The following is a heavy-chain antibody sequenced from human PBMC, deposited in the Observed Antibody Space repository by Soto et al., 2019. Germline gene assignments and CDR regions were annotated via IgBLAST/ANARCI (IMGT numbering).Heavy chain of an antibody. Sequence: QVHLVQSGVEVKKPGASAKVSCKASGFTFSSDGFSWVRQAPGQGLEWMGWISSYNGERNFAQKFQGRVTMTTDTSTSTASMELRGLRSDDRAVYYCTRSGQYDVLTGYVSFYYGMDVWGQGTMVTVSS. D-gene: IGHD3-9*01. V-gene: IGHV1-18*01. CDR1: GFTFSSDG. CDR2: ISSYNGER. J-gene: IGHJ6*02. CDR3: TRSGQYDVLTGYVSFYYGMDV.